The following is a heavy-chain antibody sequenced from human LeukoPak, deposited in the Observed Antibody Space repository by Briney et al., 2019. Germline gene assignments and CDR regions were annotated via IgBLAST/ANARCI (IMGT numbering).Heavy chain of an antibody. D-gene: IGHD5-24*01. CDR1: GGTFSSYA. Sequence: GSSVKVSCKASGGTFSSYAISWVRQAPGQGLEWMGGIIPIFGTANYAQKFQGRVTITADKSTSTAYMELSSLTSDDTAVYYCAKGPWLPDYLDSWGQGTLVTVSS. V-gene: IGHV1-69*06. CDR3: AKGPWLPDYLDS. J-gene: IGHJ4*02. CDR2: IIPIFGTA.